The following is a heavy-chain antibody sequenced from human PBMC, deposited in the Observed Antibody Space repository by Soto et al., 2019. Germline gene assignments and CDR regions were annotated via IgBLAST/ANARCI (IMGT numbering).Heavy chain of an antibody. V-gene: IGHV3-33*05. D-gene: IGHD3-16*01. Sequence: QVQLVESGGGVVQPGTSLRLSCVGSGFTFRRYVIHWVRQAPGKGLEWVALTSYDGSNNFYGDSVKGRFTISRHNSRNTVELQMDSLRFVDTALYYCARWGTTGGLDVWGQGTLVSVSS. J-gene: IGHJ4*02. CDR2: TSYDGSNN. CDR1: GFTFRRYV. CDR3: ARWGTTGGLDV.